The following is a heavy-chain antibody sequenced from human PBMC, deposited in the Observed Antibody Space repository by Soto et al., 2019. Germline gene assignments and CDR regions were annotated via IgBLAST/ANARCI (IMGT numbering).Heavy chain of an antibody. CDR1: GFTFSSYG. J-gene: IGHJ4*02. Sequence: GGSLRLSCAASGFTFSSYGMHWVRQAPGKGLEWVAVISYDGSNKYYADSVKGRFTISRDNSKNTLYLQMNSLRAEDTAVYYCANAPPPTTYYYDSSGDYWGQGTLVTVSS. V-gene: IGHV3-30*18. CDR3: ANAPPPTTYYYDSSGDY. D-gene: IGHD3-22*01. CDR2: ISYDGSNK.